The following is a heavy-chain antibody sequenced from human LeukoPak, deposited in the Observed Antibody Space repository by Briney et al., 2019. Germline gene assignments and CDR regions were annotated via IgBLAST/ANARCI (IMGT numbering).Heavy chain of an antibody. J-gene: IGHJ4*02. D-gene: IGHD3-22*01. CDR3: ARLPSGYHFGY. CDR2: IYYTGST. Sequence: PSETLSLTCTVSGGSISSSNYYWGWIRQSPGKDLEWVGTIYYTGSTYYNPSLRSRVTISVDTSKNQFSLQLSSVTAADTAVYYCARLPSGYHFGYWGQGTLVTVSS. CDR1: GGSISSSNYY. V-gene: IGHV4-39*01.